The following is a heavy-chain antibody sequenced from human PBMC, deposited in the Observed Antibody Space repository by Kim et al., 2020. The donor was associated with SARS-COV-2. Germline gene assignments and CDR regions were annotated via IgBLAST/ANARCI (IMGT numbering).Heavy chain of an antibody. D-gene: IGHD3-10*01. J-gene: IGHJ4*02. CDR1: GFTFSNYE. CDR2: ISSSATII. Sequence: GGSLRLFCAASGFTFSNYEMNWVRQAPGKGLEWVSYISSSATIIYYADSVKGRFTVSRDNAKNSLFLQMNSLRAEDTAVYYCARDHLGGDYWGQGTLVTVSS. V-gene: IGHV3-48*03. CDR3: ARDHLGGDY.